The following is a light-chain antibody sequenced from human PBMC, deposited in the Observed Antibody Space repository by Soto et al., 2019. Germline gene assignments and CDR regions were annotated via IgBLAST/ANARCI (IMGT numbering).Light chain of an antibody. J-gene: IGLJ3*02. CDR2: AND. V-gene: IGLV1-47*01. CDR1: TSNIGSKF. CDR3: VAWDGTLSSWM. Sequence: QSVVTQPPSASGTHGQRVTISCSGSTSNIGSKFVYWYQQNPGTAPKLLIYANDQRPSGVPDRFSGSKSGTSASLAISGLLSEDDADYYCVAWDGTLSSWMFGGGTQLTVL.